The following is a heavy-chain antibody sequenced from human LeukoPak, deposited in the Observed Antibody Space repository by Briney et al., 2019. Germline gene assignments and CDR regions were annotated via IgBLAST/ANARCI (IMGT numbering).Heavy chain of an antibody. J-gene: IGHJ4*02. CDR2: ISGSGGST. CDR1: GFTFSSYA. V-gene: IGHV3-23*01. CDR3: ARLLDGYIDSVFDY. D-gene: IGHD5-24*01. Sequence: PGGSLRLSCTASGFTFSSYAMSWVRQAPGKGLEWVSAISGSGGSTYYADSVKGRFTISRDNSKNTLYLQMNSLRAEDTAVYYCARLLDGYIDSVFDYWGQGTLVTVSS.